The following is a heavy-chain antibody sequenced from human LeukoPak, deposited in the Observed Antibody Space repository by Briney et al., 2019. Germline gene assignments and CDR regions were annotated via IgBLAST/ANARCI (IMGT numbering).Heavy chain of an antibody. D-gene: IGHD5-18*01. J-gene: IGHJ4*02. Sequence: GGSLTPSCAASGFTFSSYYMNWVRQAPGKGLEWVSYIGSATFYYADSVKGRFTISRDNAKNSLFLQMNSLRAEDTAVYYCARAVPRGSSYGYYDFWGQGTLVTVSS. V-gene: IGHV3-48*01. CDR1: GFTFSSYY. CDR3: ARAVPRGSSYGYYDF. CDR2: IGSATF.